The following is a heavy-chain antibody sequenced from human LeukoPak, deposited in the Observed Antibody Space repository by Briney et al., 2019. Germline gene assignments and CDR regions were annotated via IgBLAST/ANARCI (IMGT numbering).Heavy chain of an antibody. CDR3: ARQLGYCSDGSCYFDF. J-gene: IGHJ4*02. CDR2: ISTDGGNT. V-gene: IGHV3-23*01. D-gene: IGHD2-15*01. CDR1: GFTFSNYA. Sequence: GGSLRLSCAASGFTFSNYAMSWVRQAPGRGLEWISAISTDGGNTYYADTVKGRFTISRDKSKNPAHLQMNSLRAEDTAVYHCARQLGYCSDGSCYFDFWGQGTLVTVSS.